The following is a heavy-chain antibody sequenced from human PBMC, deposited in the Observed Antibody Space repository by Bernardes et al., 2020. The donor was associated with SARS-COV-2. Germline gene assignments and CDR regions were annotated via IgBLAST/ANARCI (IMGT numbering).Heavy chain of an antibody. CDR3: VNSFSQAATGTFK. J-gene: IGHJ4*02. CDR2: ISSDGQHS. V-gene: IGHV3-64D*06. D-gene: IGHD6-13*01. Sequence: GGSLRLSCSASGFTFSSPAMQWVRQAPGKGPVYVSGISSDGQHSYYVDSVKGRFTISRDNSKNTLFLEMRSLRVEDTAVYYCVNSFSQAATGTFKWGQGTLVTVSS. CDR1: GFTFSSPA.